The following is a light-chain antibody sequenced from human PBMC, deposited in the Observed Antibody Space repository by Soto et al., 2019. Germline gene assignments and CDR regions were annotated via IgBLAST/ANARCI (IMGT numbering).Light chain of an antibody. CDR2: EVN. CDR3: GSYAARKTFR. Sequence: QSALTQPPSASGSPGQSVTLSCTGTSSDVGAYDYVSWYQRHPGKAPKLILYEVNKRPSGIPDRFSGSKSGNTASLTVSGLQAEDEADYFCGSYAARKTFRFGGGTKRPVL. J-gene: IGLJ2*01. V-gene: IGLV2-8*01. CDR1: SSDVGAYDY.